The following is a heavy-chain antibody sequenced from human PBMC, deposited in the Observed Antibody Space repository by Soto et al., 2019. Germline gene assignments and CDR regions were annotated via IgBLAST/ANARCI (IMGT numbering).Heavy chain of an antibody. Sequence: GASVKVSCKASGGTFSSYTISWVRQAPGQGLEWMGRIIPILGIANYAQKFQGRVTITADKSTSTAYMELRSLISDDTAMYYCARDWYRDTSEISDYWGQGTLVTVSS. CDR3: ARDWYRDTSEISDY. D-gene: IGHD1-26*01. CDR2: IIPILGIA. V-gene: IGHV1-69*04. J-gene: IGHJ4*02. CDR1: GGTFSSYT.